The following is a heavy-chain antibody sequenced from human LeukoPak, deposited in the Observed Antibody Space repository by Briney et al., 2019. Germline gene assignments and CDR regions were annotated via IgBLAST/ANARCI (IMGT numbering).Heavy chain of an antibody. J-gene: IGHJ4*02. Sequence: SETLSLTCTVSGGSISSYYWSWIRQPPGKGLEWIGYIYYSGSTNYNPSLKSRVTISVDTSKNQFSLKLSSVTAADTAVYYCARAVGLRGPLGFDYWGQGTLVTVSS. V-gene: IGHV4-59*01. CDR2: IYYSGST. CDR3: ARAVGLRGPLGFDY. D-gene: IGHD5-12*01. CDR1: GGSISSYY.